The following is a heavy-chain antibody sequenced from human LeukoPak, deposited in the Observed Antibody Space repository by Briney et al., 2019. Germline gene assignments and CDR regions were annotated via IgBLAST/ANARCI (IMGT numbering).Heavy chain of an antibody. CDR1: GFIFSDYW. Sequence: GGSLSLSCAASGFIFSDYWMHWVRQGPGKGLVWVPRIKSDGSSTSYAESVKGRFTISRDNAKNTVYVHMNSLRDEDTAVYYCARGGRYAYFLDYWGQGTLVTVSS. J-gene: IGHJ4*02. D-gene: IGHD3-16*01. V-gene: IGHV3-74*01. CDR3: ARGGRYAYFLDY. CDR2: IKSDGSST.